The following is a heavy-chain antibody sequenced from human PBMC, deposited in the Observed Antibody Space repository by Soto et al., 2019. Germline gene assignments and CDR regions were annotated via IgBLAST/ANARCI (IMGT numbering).Heavy chain of an antibody. J-gene: IGHJ6*02. V-gene: IGHV1-69*01. D-gene: IGHD5-18*01. CDR2: IIPIFGTA. CDR1: GGTFSSYA. CDR3: ARDFTASSYGPYYYYYGMDV. Sequence: QVQLVQSGAEVKKPGSSVKVSCKASGGTFSSYAISWVRQAPGQGLEWMGGIIPIFGTANYAQKFQGRVTITADESTSTAYMELSSLRSEDTAVYYCARDFTASSYGPYYYYYGMDVWGQGTTVTVSS.